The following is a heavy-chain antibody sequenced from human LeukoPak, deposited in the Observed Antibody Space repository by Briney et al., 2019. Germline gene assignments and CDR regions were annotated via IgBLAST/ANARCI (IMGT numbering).Heavy chain of an antibody. V-gene: IGHV6-1*01. CDR2: TYYRSKWYN. CDR3: ARASYYGSGSYYNVASYYYYYMDV. CDR1: GDSVSSNSAA. Sequence: SQTLSLTCAISGDSVSSNSAAWNWIRQSPSRGLEWLGRTYYRSKWYNDYAVSVKSRITINPDTSKNQFSLQLNSVTPEDTAVYYCARASYYGSGSYYNVASYYYYYMDVWGKGTTVTVSS. D-gene: IGHD3-10*01. J-gene: IGHJ6*03.